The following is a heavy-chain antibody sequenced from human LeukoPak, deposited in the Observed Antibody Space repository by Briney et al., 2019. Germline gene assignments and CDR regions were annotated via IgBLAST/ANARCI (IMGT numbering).Heavy chain of an antibody. Sequence: ASVKVSCKASGYVFTTHWMHWVRQAPGQGLEWMGWISAYNGNTNYAQKFQGRVTITRDTSASTAYMELSSLRSEDTAVYYCARPRVVTAIFDYWGQGTLVTVSS. D-gene: IGHD2-21*02. CDR1: GYVFTTHW. V-gene: IGHV1-18*04. J-gene: IGHJ4*02. CDR2: ISAYNGNT. CDR3: ARPRVVTAIFDY.